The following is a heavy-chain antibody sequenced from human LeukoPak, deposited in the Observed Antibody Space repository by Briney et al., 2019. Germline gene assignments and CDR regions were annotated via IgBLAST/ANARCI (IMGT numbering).Heavy chain of an antibody. CDR2: ITEDGRAK. D-gene: IGHD3/OR15-3a*01. V-gene: IGHV3-7*01. CDR1: GFSFGNAW. Sequence: GGSLRLSCAASGFSFGNAWMTWVRQAPGKGLEWVATITEDGRAKYYVDSVKGRFTISRDNAKNSVYLQMDSLRAEDTALYYCADPDWGWGQGTMVTVSS. CDR3: ADPDWG. J-gene: IGHJ3*01.